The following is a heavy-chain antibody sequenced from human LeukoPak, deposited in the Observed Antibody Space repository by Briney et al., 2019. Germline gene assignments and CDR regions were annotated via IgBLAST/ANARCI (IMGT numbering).Heavy chain of an antibody. CDR2: ISAYNGNT. J-gene: IGHJ4*02. CDR1: GYTFTSYG. D-gene: IGHD6-13*01. CDR3: ARDATRIAAAGTACY. Sequence: GASVKVSCKASGYTFTSYGISWVRQAPGQGLEWMGWISAYNGNTNYAQKPQGRVTMTTDTSTSTAYMELRSLRSDDTAVYYCARDATRIAAAGTACYWGQGTLVTVSS. V-gene: IGHV1-18*01.